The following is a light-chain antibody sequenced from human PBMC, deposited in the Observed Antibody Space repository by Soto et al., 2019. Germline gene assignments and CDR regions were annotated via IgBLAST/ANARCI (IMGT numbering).Light chain of an antibody. CDR3: SAWDDSIYGPV. J-gene: IGLJ2*01. CDR2: SDN. Sequence: QSVRTQPPSASGTPGQRVAISCSEGSSNIGTNPVNWYLHLPGTAPKLLIYSDNQRPSGVPDRFSGSKSGTSASLTISGLQSEDEADYFCSAWDDSIYGPVFGGGTKLTVL. V-gene: IGLV1-44*01. CDR1: SSNIGTNP.